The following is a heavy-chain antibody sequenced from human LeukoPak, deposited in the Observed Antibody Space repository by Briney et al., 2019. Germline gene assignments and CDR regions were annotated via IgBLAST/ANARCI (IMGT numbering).Heavy chain of an antibody. Sequence: ASVKASCKASGYTFTDYYMHWVRQAPGQRLEWMGWINPNSGDTKYAQKFQGRVTMTRDTSISTAYVELSRLTSNDTAVYYCARGSALKGPRFPFDYWGQGTLVTVSS. CDR2: INPNSGDT. CDR1: GYTFTDYY. D-gene: IGHD4/OR15-4a*01. V-gene: IGHV1-2*02. CDR3: ARGSALKGPRFPFDY. J-gene: IGHJ4*02.